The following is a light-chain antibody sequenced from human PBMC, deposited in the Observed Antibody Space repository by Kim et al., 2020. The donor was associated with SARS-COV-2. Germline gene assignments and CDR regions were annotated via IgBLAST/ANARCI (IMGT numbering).Light chain of an antibody. V-gene: IGKV3-11*01. CDR1: QSVSNS. CDR2: DAS. CDR3: QRRSNWPPT. Sequence: EIVLTQSPATLSLSPGERATLSCRASQSVSNSLAWYQQKPGQAPRLLIYDASNRASGIPARFSGSGSGTDFTLTISSLEPEDFAVYYCQRRSNWPPTFGQGTPLEIK. J-gene: IGKJ5*01.